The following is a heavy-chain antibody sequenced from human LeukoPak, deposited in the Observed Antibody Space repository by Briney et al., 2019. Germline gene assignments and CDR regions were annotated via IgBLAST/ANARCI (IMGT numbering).Heavy chain of an antibody. J-gene: IGHJ4*02. D-gene: IGHD6-13*01. Sequence: ASVKVSCKASGYTFTGYYMHWVRQAPGQGLEWMRWINPNSGDTGYAQKFQGRVTMTRDTSITTAYMELSSLRSEDTAVYYCARGEAAGVDYWGQGTLVTVSS. CDR3: ARGEAAGVDY. V-gene: IGHV1-8*02. CDR2: INPNSGDT. CDR1: GYTFTGYY.